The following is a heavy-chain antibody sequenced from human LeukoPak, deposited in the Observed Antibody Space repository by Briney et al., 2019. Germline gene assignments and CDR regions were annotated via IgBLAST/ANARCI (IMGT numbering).Heavy chain of an antibody. CDR1: GFTFSSYA. J-gene: IGHJ4*02. CDR2: ISYDGSNK. CDR3: ARGGDGYNPHFDY. Sequence: QPGGSLRLSCAASGFTFSSYAMHWVRQAPGKGLEWVAVISYDGSNKYYADSVKGRFTISRDNSKNTLYLQMNSLRAEDTAVYYCARGGDGYNPHFDYWGQGTLVTVSS. V-gene: IGHV3-30-3*01. D-gene: IGHD5-24*01.